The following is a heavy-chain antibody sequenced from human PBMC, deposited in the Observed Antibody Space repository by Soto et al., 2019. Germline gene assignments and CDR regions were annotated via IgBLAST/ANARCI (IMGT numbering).Heavy chain of an antibody. J-gene: IGHJ6*02. Sequence: QVQLVESGGGVVQPGRSLRLSCAASGFTFSSYGMHWVRQAQGKGLEWVAVIWYDGSNKYYADSVKGRVTISRDNSKNTLNQQMNSLRAEDTAVYYCARDRVPAAIWGALYGMDVWGQGTTVTVSS. V-gene: IGHV3-33*01. CDR2: IWYDGSNK. CDR1: GFTFSSYG. D-gene: IGHD2-2*01. CDR3: ARDRVPAAIWGALYGMDV.